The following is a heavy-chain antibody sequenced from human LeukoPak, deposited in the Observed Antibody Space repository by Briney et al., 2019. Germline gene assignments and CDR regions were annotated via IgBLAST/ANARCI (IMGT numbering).Heavy chain of an antibody. J-gene: IGHJ4*02. Sequence: ASVKVSCKSSGYTFTGYYIQWVRQAPGQGLEWMGWINPNSGGTNYAQKFQGRVTMTRDTSISTAYMELSRLRSDDTAVYYCTRGEIGRDSSGYFGYWGQGTLVTVSS. CDR3: TRGEIGRDSSGYFGY. CDR2: INPNSGGT. D-gene: IGHD3-22*01. CDR1: GYTFTGYY. V-gene: IGHV1-2*02.